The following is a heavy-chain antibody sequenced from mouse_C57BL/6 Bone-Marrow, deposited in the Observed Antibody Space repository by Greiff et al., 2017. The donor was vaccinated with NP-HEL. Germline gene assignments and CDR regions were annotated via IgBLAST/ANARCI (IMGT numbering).Heavy chain of an antibody. V-gene: IGHV5-15*01. Sequence: EVQRVESGGGLVQPGGSLKLSCAASGFTFSDYGMAWVRQAPRKGPEWVAFISNLAYSIYYADTVTGRFTISRENAKNNLYLEMSSLKSEDTAMYYCARPLTTVVATDYAMDYWGQGTSVTVSS. CDR2: ISNLAYSI. J-gene: IGHJ4*01. CDR1: GFTFSDYG. D-gene: IGHD1-1*01. CDR3: ARPLTTVVATDYAMDY.